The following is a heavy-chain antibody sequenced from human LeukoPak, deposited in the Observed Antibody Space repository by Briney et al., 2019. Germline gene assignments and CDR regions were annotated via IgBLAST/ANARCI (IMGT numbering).Heavy chain of an antibody. Sequence: SETLSLTCTVSGDSISSSSYYWGWIRQPPGKGLEWIGTIYYSGSTYYNPSLKSRVAISVDTSKNQFSLKLSSVTVADTAVYYCAGLFYNWGIDYWGQGTLVTVSS. J-gene: IGHJ4*02. CDR2: IYYSGST. D-gene: IGHD1-20*01. V-gene: IGHV4-39*01. CDR1: GDSISSSSYY. CDR3: AGLFYNWGIDY.